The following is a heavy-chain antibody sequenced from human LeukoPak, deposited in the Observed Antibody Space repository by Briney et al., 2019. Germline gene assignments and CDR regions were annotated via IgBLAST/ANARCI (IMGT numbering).Heavy chain of an antibody. J-gene: IGHJ4*02. V-gene: IGHV4-34*01. Sequence: PGGSLRLSCAASGFIFSNYGMNWVRQAPGKGLEWIGEINHSGSTNYNPSLKSRVTISVDTSKNQFSLKLSSVTAADTAVYYCARVTVVVAARGFDYWGQGTLVTVSS. CDR3: ARVTVVVAARGFDY. CDR1: GFIFSNYG. CDR2: INHSGST. D-gene: IGHD2-15*01.